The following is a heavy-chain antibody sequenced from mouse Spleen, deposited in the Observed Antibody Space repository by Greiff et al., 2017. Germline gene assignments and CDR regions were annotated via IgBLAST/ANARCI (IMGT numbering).Heavy chain of an antibody. D-gene: IGHD3-1*01. J-gene: IGHJ4*01. CDR1: GYSFTDYN. Sequence: VQLKESGPELVKPGASVKISCKASGYSFTDYNMNWVKQSNGKSLEWIGVINPNYGTTSYNQKFKGKATLTVDQSSSTAYMQLNSLTSEDSAVYYCARGREGSPRADAMDYWGQGTSVTVSA. CDR3: ARGREGSPRADAMDY. V-gene: IGHV1-39*01. CDR2: INPNYGTT.